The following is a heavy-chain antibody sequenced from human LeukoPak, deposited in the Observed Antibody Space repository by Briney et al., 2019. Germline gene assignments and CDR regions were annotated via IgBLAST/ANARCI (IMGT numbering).Heavy chain of an antibody. J-gene: IGHJ4*02. CDR1: GFTFSSYS. D-gene: IGHD2-15*01. CDR3: ARPRDMSYFDY. Sequence: GRSLRLSCAASGFTFSSYSMNWVRQAPGKGLEWASSISSSSSYIYYADSVKGRFTISRDNAKNSLYLQMNSLRAEDTAVYYCARPRDMSYFDYWGQGTLVTVSS. CDR2: ISSSSSYI. V-gene: IGHV3-21*01.